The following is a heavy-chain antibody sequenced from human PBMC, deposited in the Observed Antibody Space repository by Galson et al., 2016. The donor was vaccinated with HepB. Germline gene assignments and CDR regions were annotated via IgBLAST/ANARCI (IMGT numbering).Heavy chain of an antibody. Sequence: SVKVSCKASGYTFTDFYIYWVRQAPGQGLEWMGSISPDTGVTNYAQKFQDWVTVTTDTAISTAYMELRRLTSDDTAVYYCAIPDPGAPGAFDTWGQGTMVTVSS. CDR1: GYTFTDFY. V-gene: IGHV1-2*04. CDR2: ISPDTGVT. D-gene: IGHD3-10*01. CDR3: AIPDPGAPGAFDT. J-gene: IGHJ3*02.